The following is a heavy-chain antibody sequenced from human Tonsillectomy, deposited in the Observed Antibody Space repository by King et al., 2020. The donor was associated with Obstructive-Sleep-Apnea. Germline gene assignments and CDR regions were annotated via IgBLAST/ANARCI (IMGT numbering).Heavy chain of an antibody. D-gene: IGHD3-22*01. CDR2: ISYDGSNK. V-gene: IGHV3-30-3*01. Sequence: VQLVESGGGVVQPGRSLRLSCAASGFTFSSYAMHWVRQAPGKGLEWVAVISYDGSNKYYADSVKGRFTISRDNSKNTLYLQMNSLRAEDTAVYYCASSGYYYDSSGYEYFQHWGQGTLVTVSS. J-gene: IGHJ1*01. CDR3: ASSGYYYDSSGYEYFQH. CDR1: GFTFSSYA.